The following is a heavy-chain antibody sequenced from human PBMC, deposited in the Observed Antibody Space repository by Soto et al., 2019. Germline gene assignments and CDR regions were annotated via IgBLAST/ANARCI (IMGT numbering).Heavy chain of an antibody. CDR1: GYFFTSYG. Sequence: ASVKVSCKASGYFFTSYGITWVRQAPGQGLEWMGWISPYNGNTKYAQNFQGRVTMTTDTSTSTAYMEVRRLRSDDPAVYYCARDFGSDLSAPGAVFDYWGQGTLVTVSS. V-gene: IGHV1-18*04. CDR3: ARDFGSDLSAPGAVFDY. CDR2: ISPYNGNT. D-gene: IGHD3-3*01. J-gene: IGHJ4*02.